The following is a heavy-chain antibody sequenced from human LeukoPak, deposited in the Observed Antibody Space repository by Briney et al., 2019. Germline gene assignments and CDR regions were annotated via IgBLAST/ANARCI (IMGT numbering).Heavy chain of an antibody. CDR3: VRDNSIADRGWWFDP. V-gene: IGHV1-69*13. CDR2: IIPIFGSA. D-gene: IGHD1-14*01. J-gene: IGHJ5*02. Sequence: GASVKVSCKASGGTFSSYAITWVRQAPGQGLEWMGGIIPIFGSANCAQKFQGRVTITADESTSTAYMELSSLRSEDTAVYYCVRDNSIADRGWWFDPWGQGTLVTVSS. CDR1: GGTFSSYA.